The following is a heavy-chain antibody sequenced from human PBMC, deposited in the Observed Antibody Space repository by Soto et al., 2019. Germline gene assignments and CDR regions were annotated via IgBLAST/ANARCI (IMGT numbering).Heavy chain of an antibody. Sequence: ASVKLSRKASGYTYTSYYMHWVRQAPGQGLEWMGIINPSGGSTSYAQKFQGRVTMTRDTSTSTVYMELSSLRSEDTAVYYCAFGYYDFWSGPMGGMDVWGQGTTVTVSS. V-gene: IGHV1-46*01. D-gene: IGHD3-3*01. CDR1: GYTYTSYY. J-gene: IGHJ6*02. CDR3: AFGYYDFWSGPMGGMDV. CDR2: INPSGGST.